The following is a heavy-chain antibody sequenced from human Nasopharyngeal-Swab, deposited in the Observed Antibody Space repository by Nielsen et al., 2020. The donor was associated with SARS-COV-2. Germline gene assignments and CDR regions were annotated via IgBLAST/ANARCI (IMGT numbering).Heavy chain of an antibody. CDR1: GFTFSSYE. Sequence: GESLKISCAASGFTFSSYEMNWVRQAPGKGLEWVSYISSSGSTIYYADSVKGRFTISRDNAKNSLYLQMNSLRAEDTAVYYCARDRAGGVGSTFDYWGQGTLVTVSS. J-gene: IGHJ4*02. CDR3: ARDRAGGVGSTFDY. V-gene: IGHV3-48*03. D-gene: IGHD2-15*01. CDR2: ISSSGSTI.